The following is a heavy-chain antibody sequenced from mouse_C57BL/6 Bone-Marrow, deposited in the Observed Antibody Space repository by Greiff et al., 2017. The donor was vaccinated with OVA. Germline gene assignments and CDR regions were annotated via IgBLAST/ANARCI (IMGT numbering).Heavy chain of an antibody. D-gene: IGHD1-1*01. CDR1: GYTFTSYW. CDR2: IHPSDSDT. Sequence: QVQLQQPGAELVKPGASVKVSCKASGYTFTSYWMHWVKQRPGQGLEWIGRIHPSDSDTNYNQKFKGKATLTVDKSSSTAYMQLSSLTSEDSAVYYCVMGRYGSSYWYFDVWGTGTTVTVSS. CDR3: VMGRYGSSYWYFDV. J-gene: IGHJ1*03. V-gene: IGHV1-74*01.